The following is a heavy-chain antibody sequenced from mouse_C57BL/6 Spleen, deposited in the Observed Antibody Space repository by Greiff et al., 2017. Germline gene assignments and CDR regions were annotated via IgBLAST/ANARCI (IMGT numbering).Heavy chain of an antibody. V-gene: IGHV5-16*01. CDR3: ARGLLRYAMDD. D-gene: IGHD2-3*01. Sequence: EVQRVESEGGLVQPGSSMKLSCTASGFTFSDYYMAWVRQVPEKGLEWVANINYDGSSTYYLDSLKSRFIISRDNAKNILYLQMSSLKSEDTATYYCARGLLRYAMDDWGQETSVTVSS. J-gene: IGHJ4*01. CDR1: GFTFSDYY. CDR2: INYDGSST.